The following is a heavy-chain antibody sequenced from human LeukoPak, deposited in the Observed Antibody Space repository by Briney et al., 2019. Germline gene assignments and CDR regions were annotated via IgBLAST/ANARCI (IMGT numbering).Heavy chain of an antibody. CDR2: INPNSGGT. D-gene: IGHD2-8*01. V-gene: IGHV1-2*06. CDR1: GYTFTNNY. J-gene: IGHJ4*02. CDR3: ARGDFVLMVYAILYDY. Sequence: ASVKVSCKASGYTFTNNYLHWVRQAPGQGLEWMGRINPNSGGTNYAQKFQGRVTMTRDTSISTAYMELRRLRSDDTAVYYCARGDFVLMVYAILYDYWGQGTLVTVSS.